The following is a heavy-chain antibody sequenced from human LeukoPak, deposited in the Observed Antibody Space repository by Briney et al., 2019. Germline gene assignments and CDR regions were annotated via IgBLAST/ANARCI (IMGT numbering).Heavy chain of an antibody. D-gene: IGHD1-26*01. CDR3: ARLSIVGATSSYYMDV. V-gene: IGHV4-39*01. CDR1: GDSFSSSSYY. CDR2: INYSGTT. J-gene: IGHJ6*03. Sequence: SETLSLTCSVSGDSFSSSSYYWGWIRQPPGKGVEWIGSINYSGTTYYNPSLKSRVTISVDTSKNQFSLRLSSVAVAYTAVYYCARLSIVGATSSYYMDVWGKGTTVTVSS.